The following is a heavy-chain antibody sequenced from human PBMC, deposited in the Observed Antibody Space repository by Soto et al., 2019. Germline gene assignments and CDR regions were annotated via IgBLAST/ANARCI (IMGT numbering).Heavy chain of an antibody. CDR3: ARDRIAVAGNPEYFQH. V-gene: IGHV3-66*01. Sequence: EVQLVESGGGLVQPGGSLRLSCAASGFTVSINYMSWVRQAPGKGLEWVSVIYSGGSTYYADSVKGRFTISRDNSKNTLYLQMNSLRAEDTAVYYCARDRIAVAGNPEYFQHWGQGTLVTVSS. J-gene: IGHJ1*01. CDR1: GFTVSINY. CDR2: IYSGGST. D-gene: IGHD6-19*01.